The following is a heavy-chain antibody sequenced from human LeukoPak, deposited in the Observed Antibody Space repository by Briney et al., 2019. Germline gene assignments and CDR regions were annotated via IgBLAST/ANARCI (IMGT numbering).Heavy chain of an antibody. D-gene: IGHD3-3*01. J-gene: IGHJ4*02. CDR1: GGTFSSYA. CDR2: ISAYNGNT. Sequence: ASVKVSCKASGGTFSSYAISWVRQAPGQGLEWMGWISAYNGNTNYAQKLQGRVTMTTDTSTSTAYMELRSLRSDDTAVYYCARSRDFWSGYDYWGQGTLVTVSS. V-gene: IGHV1-18*01. CDR3: ARSRDFWSGYDY.